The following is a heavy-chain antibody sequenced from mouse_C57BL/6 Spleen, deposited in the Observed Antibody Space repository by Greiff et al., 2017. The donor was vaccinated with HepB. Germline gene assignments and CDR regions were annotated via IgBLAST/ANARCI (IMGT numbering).Heavy chain of an antibody. Sequence: QVQLQQSGPELVKPGASVKISCKASGYAFSSSWMNWVKQRPGKGLEWIGRIYPGDGDTNYNGKFKGKATLTADKSSSTAYMQLSSLTSEDSAVYFCARSRADGYPAWFAYWGQGTLVTVSA. CDR2: IYPGDGDT. J-gene: IGHJ3*01. D-gene: IGHD2-3*01. CDR1: GYAFSSSW. CDR3: ARSRADGYPAWFAY. V-gene: IGHV1-82*01.